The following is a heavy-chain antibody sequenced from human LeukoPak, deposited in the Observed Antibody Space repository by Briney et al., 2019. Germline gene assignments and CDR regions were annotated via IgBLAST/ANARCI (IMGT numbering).Heavy chain of an antibody. D-gene: IGHD2-15*01. J-gene: IGHJ4*02. CDR2: INSDGSST. V-gene: IGHV3-74*01. CDR1: GFTFSSYW. Sequence: GGSLRLSCAASGFTFSSYWMHWVRQAPGKGLVWVSRINSDGSSTSYADSVKGRFTISRDNSKNTLYLQMNSLGAEDTAVYYCAKGHRYCTSGNCNSAVDYWGQGTLVTVSS. CDR3: AKGHRYCTSGNCNSAVDY.